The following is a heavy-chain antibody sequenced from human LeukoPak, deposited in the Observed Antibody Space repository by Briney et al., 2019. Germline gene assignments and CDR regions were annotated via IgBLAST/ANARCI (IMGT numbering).Heavy chain of an antibody. Sequence: PGGSLRLSCAASGFTFSSYAMSWVRQAPGKGLEWVSAISGSGGSTYYADSVKGRFTISRDNSKNTLYLQMNSLRAEDTAVYYCAKDGSDYDSSGYYPRYWGQGTLVTVSS. V-gene: IGHV3-23*01. CDR1: GFTFSSYA. D-gene: IGHD3-22*01. CDR3: AKDGSDYDSSGYYPRY. CDR2: ISGSGGST. J-gene: IGHJ4*02.